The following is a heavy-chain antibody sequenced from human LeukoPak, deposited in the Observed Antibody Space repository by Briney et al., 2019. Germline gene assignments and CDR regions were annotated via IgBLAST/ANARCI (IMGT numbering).Heavy chain of an antibody. CDR3: VKGAYGFYFDY. J-gene: IGHJ4*02. V-gene: IGHV3-23*01. D-gene: IGHD3-10*01. CDR2: ISTIGGST. Sequence: GGALRLSCAASGFTFSRYAMSWVRPAAGRGLAGVSTISTIGGSTYYAGSVKGRFTISRDNSNNTLYLLMNSLRAEDTALYYGVKGAYGFYFDYWGQGTLVTVSS. CDR1: GFTFSRYA.